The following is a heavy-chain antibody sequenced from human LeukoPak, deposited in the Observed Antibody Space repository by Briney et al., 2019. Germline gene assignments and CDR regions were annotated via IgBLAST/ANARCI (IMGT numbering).Heavy chain of an antibody. CDR3: TKRSRGYYDY. CDR1: GFTVSTDN. CDR2: VYSGNDGT. Sequence: GGSLILSCAASGFTVSTDNMSWVRQVPGKGREWVSVVYSGNDGTNYADSVRGRFTISRDDSKNMVYLQMNNLRLEDAAVYYCTKRSRGYYDYWGQGTLVTVSS. D-gene: IGHD3-10*01. J-gene: IGHJ4*02. V-gene: IGHV3-66*02.